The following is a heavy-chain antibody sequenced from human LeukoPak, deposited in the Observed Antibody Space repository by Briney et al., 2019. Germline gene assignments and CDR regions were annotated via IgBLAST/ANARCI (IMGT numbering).Heavy chain of an antibody. CDR1: GFTFSDFY. J-gene: IGHJ3*02. V-gene: IGHV3-11*01. Sequence: PGGSLRLSCAASGFTFSDFYMSWIRQAPGKGLGWVSYISSSGSTIYYADSVKGRFTISRDNAKNSLYLQMNSLRAEDTAVYYCARDADDSSGYYRIHDAFDIWGQGTMVTVSS. CDR3: ARDADDSSGYYRIHDAFDI. CDR2: ISSSGSTI. D-gene: IGHD3-22*01.